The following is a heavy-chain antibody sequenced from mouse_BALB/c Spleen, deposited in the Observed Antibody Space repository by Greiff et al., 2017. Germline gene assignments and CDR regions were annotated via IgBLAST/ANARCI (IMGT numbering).Heavy chain of an antibody. V-gene: IGHV1-66*01. CDR3: ARRSNYDYYAMDY. CDR2: IYPGDGST. Sequence: VQLQQSGPELVKPGASVKMSCKASGYTFTSYYIHWVKQRPGQGLEWIGWIYPGDGSTKYNEKFKGKATFTADTSSNTAHMQLRSLTSEDSAVFYCARRSNYDYYAMDYWGQGTPLTVSS. J-gene: IGHJ4*01. CDR1: GYTFTSYY. D-gene: IGHD2-5*01.